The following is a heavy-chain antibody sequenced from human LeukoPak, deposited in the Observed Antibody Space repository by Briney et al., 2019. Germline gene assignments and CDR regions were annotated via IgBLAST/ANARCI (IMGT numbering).Heavy chain of an antibody. D-gene: IGHD6-13*01. V-gene: IGHV4-59*01. J-gene: IGHJ6*03. Sequence: PSETLSLTCTVSGGSITIYYWSWIRQPPGKGLEWIGYIYYSGSTNYNPSLKSRVTISVDTSKNQFSLKLSSVTAADTAVYYCARVQYSSSWSYYYYYMDVWGKGTTVTVS. CDR2: IYYSGST. CDR1: GGSITIYY. CDR3: ARVQYSSSWSYYYYYMDV.